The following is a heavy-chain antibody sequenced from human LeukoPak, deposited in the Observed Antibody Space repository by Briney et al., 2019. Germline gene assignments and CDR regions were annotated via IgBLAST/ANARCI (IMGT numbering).Heavy chain of an antibody. D-gene: IGHD6-19*01. J-gene: IGHJ4*02. V-gene: IGHV1-2*02. CDR2: INPNSGGT. Sequence: ASVKVSCKASGYTFTCYYMHWVRQAPGQGLEWMGWINPNSGGTNYAQKFQGRVTITRDTSISTAYMDLSRLRSDDTAVYYCARDGPYSSGWPYNFDYWGQGTLVTVSS. CDR3: ARDGPYSSGWPYNFDY. CDR1: GYTFTCYY.